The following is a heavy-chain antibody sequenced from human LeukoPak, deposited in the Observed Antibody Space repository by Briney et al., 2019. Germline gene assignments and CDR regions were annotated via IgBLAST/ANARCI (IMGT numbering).Heavy chain of an antibody. CDR1: GFTFSSYS. V-gene: IGHV3-48*02. CDR3: ARVHGSGSLGY. Sequence: PGGSLRLSCAVSGFTFSSYSMNWVRQAPGKGLEWISYISSSTSTIYYADSVKGRFTISRDNARSSLYLQMNSLRDDDTAVCYCARVHGSGSLGYWGQGTLVTVSS. D-gene: IGHD3-10*01. CDR2: ISSSTSTI. J-gene: IGHJ4*02.